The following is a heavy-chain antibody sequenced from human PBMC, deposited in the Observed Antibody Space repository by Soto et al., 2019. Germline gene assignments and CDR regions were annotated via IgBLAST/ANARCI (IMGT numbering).Heavy chain of an antibody. V-gene: IGHV4-31*03. CDR3: ARGNWFDP. J-gene: IGHJ5*02. CDR1: GGSISSGGYY. Sequence: QVQLQESGPGLVKPSQTLSLTCTVSGGSISSGGYYWSWIRQHPGKGLEWIGYIYYSGSTYYNPSPKGRVTTAGDPCKKQFCLKLSSVTAADTAVYYCARGNWFDPWGQGTLVTVSS. CDR2: IYYSGST.